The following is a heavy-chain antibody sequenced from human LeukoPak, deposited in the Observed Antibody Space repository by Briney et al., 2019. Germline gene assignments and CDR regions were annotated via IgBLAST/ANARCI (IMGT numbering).Heavy chain of an antibody. D-gene: IGHD2-15*01. J-gene: IGHJ4*02. CDR3: ATYTQYFGAPGGTDY. Sequence: PGGSLRLSCAVSGFTFSDYWMRWARQAPGKGLEWVASINKDGSEKQYVDSVKGRFTISRDNAKNSVYLQMTSLGAEDTAVYYCATYTQYFGAPGGTDYWGLGTLVTVSS. CDR1: GFTFSDYW. CDR2: INKDGSEK. V-gene: IGHV3-7*01.